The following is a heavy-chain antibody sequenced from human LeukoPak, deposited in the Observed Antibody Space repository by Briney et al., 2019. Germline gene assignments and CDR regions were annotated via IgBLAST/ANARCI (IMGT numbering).Heavy chain of an antibody. J-gene: IGHJ4*02. CDR1: GFTFGDYA. Sequence: SLRLSCTASGFTFGDYAMSWVRQAPGKGLEWVGFIRSKAYGGTTEYAASVKGRFTISRDDSKSIAYLQMNSLKTEDTAVYYCTSLISGWYTFDYWGQGTLVTVSS. D-gene: IGHD6-19*01. CDR2: IRSKAYGGTT. V-gene: IGHV3-49*04. CDR3: TSLISGWYTFDY.